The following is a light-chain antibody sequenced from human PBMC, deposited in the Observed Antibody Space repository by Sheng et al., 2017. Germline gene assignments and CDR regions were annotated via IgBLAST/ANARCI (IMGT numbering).Light chain of an antibody. Sequence: EIMMTQSPATLSVSPGERATLSCRASQSVGTNLAWYQQKPGQAPRLLIYGASTRATGIPARFSGSGSGTDFTLTISRLEPEDFAVYYCQQYDYSLPEWTFGQGTKVEIK. CDR2: GAS. V-gene: IGKV3D-15*01. CDR3: QQYDYSLPEWT. J-gene: IGKJ1*01. CDR1: QSVGTN.